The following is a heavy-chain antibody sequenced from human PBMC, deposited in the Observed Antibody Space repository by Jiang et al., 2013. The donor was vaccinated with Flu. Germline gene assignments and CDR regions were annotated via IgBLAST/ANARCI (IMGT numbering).Heavy chain of an antibody. J-gene: IGHJ4*02. V-gene: IGHV2-5*02. CDR2: IYWDDDK. CDR1: SGVG. D-gene: IGHD6-13*01. Sequence: SGVGVGWIRQPPGKALEWLALIYWDDDKRYSPSLKSRLTITKDTSKNQVVLTMTNMDPVDTATYYCAHMLVAAAYDYWGQGTLVTVSS. CDR3: AHMLVAAAYDY.